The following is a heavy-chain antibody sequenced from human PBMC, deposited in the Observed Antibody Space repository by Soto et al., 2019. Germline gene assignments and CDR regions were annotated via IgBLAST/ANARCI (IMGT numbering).Heavy chain of an antibody. J-gene: IGHJ6*02. V-gene: IGHV3-30-3*01. CDR3: ARDLDNYHRAGTGRSVYYYYYYGMDV. CDR1: GFTFSSYA. Sequence: GGSLRLSCAASGFTFSSYAMHWVRQAPGKGLEWVAVISYDGSNKYYADSVKGRFTISRDNSKNTLYLQMNSLRAEDTAVYYCARDLDNYHRAGTGRSVYYYYYYGMDVWGQGTTVTVSS. D-gene: IGHD6-19*01. CDR2: ISYDGSNK.